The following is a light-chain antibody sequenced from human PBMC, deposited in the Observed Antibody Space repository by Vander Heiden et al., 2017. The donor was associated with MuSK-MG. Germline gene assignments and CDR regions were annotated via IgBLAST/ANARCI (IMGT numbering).Light chain of an antibody. V-gene: IGKV1-39*01. CDR2: GAS. J-gene: IGKJ1*01. CDR3: QQSYSAPA. Sequence: DIQMTQSPSSLSASVGDRVTITCRASESISTYLNWYQQTPGKAPKLLIYGASNLHSGVPSRFRGSGSGTDFTLTISGLHPEDSATYYCQQSYSAPAFGQGTKVEIK. CDR1: ESISTY.